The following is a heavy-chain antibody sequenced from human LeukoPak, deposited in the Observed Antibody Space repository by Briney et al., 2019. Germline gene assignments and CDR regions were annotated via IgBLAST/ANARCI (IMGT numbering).Heavy chain of an antibody. J-gene: IGHJ4*02. CDR1: GFTFSSYW. V-gene: IGHV3-7*03. CDR3: AKDWLGTTCQAGCLDY. CDR2: IKHDVSEK. Sequence: QAGGSLRLSCAGSGFTFSSYWMGWVRQAPGKGLEWVANIKHDVSEKFYVDSVKGRFTISRDNSKNTLYLQMNSLRAEDTAVYYCAKDWLGTTCQAGCLDYWGQGTLVTVSP. D-gene: IGHD2-2*01.